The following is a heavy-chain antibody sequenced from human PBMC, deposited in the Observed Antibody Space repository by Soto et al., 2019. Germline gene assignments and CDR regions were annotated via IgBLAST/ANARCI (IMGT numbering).Heavy chain of an antibody. D-gene: IGHD6-13*01. CDR2: ISAYNGNT. J-gene: IGHJ6*02. Sequence: ASVKVSCKTSGYTFTGHIIHWLRQAPGQGLEWLGWISAYNGNTNYAQKLQGRVTMTTDTSTSTAYMELRSLRSDDTAVYYCARVAEKSSSWITYYYYYGMDVWGQGTTVTVSS. CDR1: GYTFTGHI. V-gene: IGHV1-18*04. CDR3: ARVAEKSSSWITYYYYYGMDV.